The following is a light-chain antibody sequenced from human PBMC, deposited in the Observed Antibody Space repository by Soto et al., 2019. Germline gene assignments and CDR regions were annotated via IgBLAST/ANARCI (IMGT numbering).Light chain of an antibody. CDR1: QSVSSY. V-gene: IGKV3-11*01. Sequence: EIVLAQSPATLSLSPGERATLSCRASQSVSSYLAWYQQKPGQAPRLLIYDASNRATGIPARFSGSGSGTDFTLTISSLEPEDFAVYYCQQYGSSPPGTLGQGTKVDI. J-gene: IGKJ1*01. CDR3: QQYGSSPPGT. CDR2: DAS.